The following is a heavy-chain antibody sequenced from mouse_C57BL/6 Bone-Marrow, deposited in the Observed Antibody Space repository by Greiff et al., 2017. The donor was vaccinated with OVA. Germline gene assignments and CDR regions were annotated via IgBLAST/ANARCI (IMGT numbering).Heavy chain of an antibody. CDR1: GYTFTSYW. D-gene: IGHD1-1*02. V-gene: IGHV1-59*01. CDR2: IDPSDSYT. Sequence: QVQLQQPGAELVRPGTSVKLSCKASGYTFTSYWMHWVKQRPGQGLEWIGVIDPSDSYTNYNQKFKGKATLTVDTSSSTAYMQLSSLTSEDSAVYYCARDGGYYWYFDVWGTGTTVTVSS. CDR3: ARDGGYYWYFDV. J-gene: IGHJ1*03.